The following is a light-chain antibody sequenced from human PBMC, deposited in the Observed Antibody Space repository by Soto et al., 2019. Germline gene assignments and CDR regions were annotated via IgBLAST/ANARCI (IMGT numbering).Light chain of an antibody. CDR3: QQYGSSPLT. Sequence: EFVLTQSPVTLSLSPWERATLSCRASQTVRNNYLAWYQQKPGQAPRLLIYDASSRATGIPDRFSGSGSGTDFTLTISRLEPEDFAVYSCQQYGSSPLTFGGGTKVDIK. V-gene: IGKV3-20*01. CDR1: QTVRNNY. CDR2: DAS. J-gene: IGKJ4*01.